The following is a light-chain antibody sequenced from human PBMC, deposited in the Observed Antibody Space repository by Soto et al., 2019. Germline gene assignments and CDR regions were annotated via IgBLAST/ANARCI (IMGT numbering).Light chain of an antibody. CDR2: DIS. J-gene: IGKJ4*01. V-gene: IGKV3-11*01. Sequence: EFVLTQSPATLSLSPGERATLSCRASQSVSSYLAWYQQKPGQAPRLLIYDISNRATGIPARFSGSGSGTDFTLTISSLEPEYFAVYYCQQRGTFGGGTKVEIK. CDR1: QSVSSY. CDR3: QQRGT.